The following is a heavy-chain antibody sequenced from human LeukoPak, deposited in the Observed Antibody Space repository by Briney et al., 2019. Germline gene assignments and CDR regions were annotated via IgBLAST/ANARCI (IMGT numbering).Heavy chain of an antibody. V-gene: IGHV3-7*01. CDR3: ATSSXSSY. CDR2: IKQDGSLE. J-gene: IGHJ4*02. Sequence: GGSLRLSCAASGFTFSSCWMAWFRQAPGKGLEWVAHIKQDGSLEYYVDSVKGRFTISRDNAKNSLYLQMNSLRAEDTAVYYCATSSXSSYWGXGTLVTVSS. CDR1: GFTFSSCW. D-gene: IGHD6-25*01.